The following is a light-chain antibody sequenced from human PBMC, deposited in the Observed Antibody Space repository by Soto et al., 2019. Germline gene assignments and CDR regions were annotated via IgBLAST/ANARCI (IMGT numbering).Light chain of an antibody. Sequence: DIPLTQSPSFLSASIGDRVSITCRASQAISSYLAWYQRKPGKAPKLLIYGASTLQSGVPSSFSGSGSGTEFTLTISSLQPEDFATYYCQQLYSSPLTFGGGTKVEIK. CDR1: QAISSY. CDR2: GAS. CDR3: QQLYSSPLT. J-gene: IGKJ4*01. V-gene: IGKV1-9*01.